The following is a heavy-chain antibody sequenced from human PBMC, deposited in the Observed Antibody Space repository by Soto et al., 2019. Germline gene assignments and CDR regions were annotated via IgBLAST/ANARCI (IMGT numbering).Heavy chain of an antibody. D-gene: IGHD3-9*01. CDR1: GFTFSSYA. CDR3: AKAQQYYDILTGYYPNWFDP. V-gene: IGHV3-23*01. J-gene: IGHJ5*02. Sequence: GESLKISCAASGFTFSSYAMSWVRQAPGKGLEWVSAISGSGGSTYYADSVKGRFTISRDNSKNTLYLQMNSLRAEDTAVYYCAKAQQYYDILTGYYPNWFDPWGQGTLVTVSS. CDR2: ISGSGGST.